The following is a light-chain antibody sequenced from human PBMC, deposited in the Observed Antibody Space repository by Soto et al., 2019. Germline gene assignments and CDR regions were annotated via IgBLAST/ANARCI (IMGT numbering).Light chain of an antibody. CDR2: DVS. Sequence: QSALTQPPSVSGSPGQSVTISCTGTSADVGIYNRVAWYQQSPDTSPKLVICDVSNRPSGVPDRFSGSKSGSTASLTISGLQAEDEADYYCSSFTTSNTYVFGTGNKVTVL. CDR1: SADVGIYNR. J-gene: IGLJ1*01. CDR3: SSFTTSNTYV. V-gene: IGLV2-18*02.